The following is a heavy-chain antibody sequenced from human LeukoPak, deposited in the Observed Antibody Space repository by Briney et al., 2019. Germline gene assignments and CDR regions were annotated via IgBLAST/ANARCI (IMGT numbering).Heavy chain of an antibody. CDR1: GYTFTGYY. D-gene: IGHD6-13*01. J-gene: IGHJ4*02. V-gene: IGHV1-2*02. CDR2: INPNSGGT. CDR3: ARFSSSWYGYYFGY. Sequence: ASVKVSCKASGYTFTGYYMHWVRQAPGQGLEWMGWINPNSGGTNYAQKFQGRVTMTRDTSISTAYMELSRLRSDDTAVYYCARFSSSWYGYYFGYWGQGTLVTVSS.